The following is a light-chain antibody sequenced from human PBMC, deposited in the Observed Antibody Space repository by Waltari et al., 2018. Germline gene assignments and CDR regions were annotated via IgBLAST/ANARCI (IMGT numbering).Light chain of an antibody. V-gene: IGKV1-39*01. CDR2: SVF. Sequence: DIEMTQSPSYLSASVGDRVTITCRASQSVSSDLNWYQQKPGTAPKRLFYSVFSLQTGVPTRFSGGGSETHFTLTISNLQPEDFATYFCHQGYRTPFTFGQGTKVDIK. CDR3: HQGYRTPFT. J-gene: IGKJ2*01. CDR1: QSVSSD.